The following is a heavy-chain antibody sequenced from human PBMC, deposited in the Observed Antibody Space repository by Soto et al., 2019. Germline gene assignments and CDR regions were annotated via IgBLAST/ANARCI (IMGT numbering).Heavy chain of an antibody. CDR3: ARRTPARHMITFGGVIVGDAFDI. V-gene: IGHV4-4*07. Sequence: SETLSLTCTVSGGSISSYYWSWIRQPAGKGLEWIGRIYTSGSTSYNPSLKSRVTMSIDTSKNQFSLKLSSVTAADTAVYYCARRTPARHMITFGGVIVGDAFDIWGQGTMVTVSS. CDR1: GGSISSYY. CDR2: IYTSGST. D-gene: IGHD3-16*02. J-gene: IGHJ3*02.